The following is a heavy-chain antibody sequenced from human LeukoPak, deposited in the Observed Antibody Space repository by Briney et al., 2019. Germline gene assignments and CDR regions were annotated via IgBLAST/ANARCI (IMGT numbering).Heavy chain of an antibody. D-gene: IGHD3-22*01. Sequence: ASVKVSCKASGYTFTSYGISWVRQAPGQGPEWMGWISAYNGNTNYAQKLQGRVTMTTDTSTSTVYMEMSSLRSEDTAVYYCARVQTYYYDSSGYYFDYWGQGTLVNVSP. CDR2: ISAYNGNT. CDR3: ARVQTYYYDSSGYYFDY. CDR1: GYTFTSYG. V-gene: IGHV1-18*01. J-gene: IGHJ4*02.